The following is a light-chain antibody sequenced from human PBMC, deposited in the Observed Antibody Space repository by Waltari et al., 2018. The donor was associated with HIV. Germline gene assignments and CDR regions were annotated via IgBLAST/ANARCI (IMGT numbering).Light chain of an antibody. CDR2: WAS. Sequence: DIVMTQSPDSLAVSLGERATINCKSSQSVLYSSNNKTYLAWYQQKPGQPPTLLIYWASSRESGVPDRFSGGGSGTDFTLTISSLQAEDVAVYYCQKYYSAPPTFGGGTKVEI. J-gene: IGKJ4*01. V-gene: IGKV4-1*01. CDR1: QSVLYSSNNKTY. CDR3: QKYYSAPPT.